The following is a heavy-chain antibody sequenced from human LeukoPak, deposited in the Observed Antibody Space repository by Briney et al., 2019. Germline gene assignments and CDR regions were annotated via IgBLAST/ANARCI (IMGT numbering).Heavy chain of an antibody. Sequence: PSETLSLTCTVSGGSISSSSYFWGWIRQPPGKGLEWVSYISTRGSTIYYADSVKGRFTISRDNAKNSLYLQMNSLRAEDTAVYYCARGIGYHSSSWYGCYFDLWGRGTLVTVSS. V-gene: IGHV3-11*04. J-gene: IGHJ2*01. D-gene: IGHD6-13*01. CDR1: GGSISSSSYF. CDR2: ISTRGSTI. CDR3: ARGIGYHSSSWYGCYFDL.